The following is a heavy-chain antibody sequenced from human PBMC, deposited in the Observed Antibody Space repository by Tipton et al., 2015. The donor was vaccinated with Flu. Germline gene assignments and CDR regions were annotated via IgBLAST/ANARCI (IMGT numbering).Heavy chain of an antibody. CDR1: GFTFSTYS. CDR3: ARERSSDWSFDL. D-gene: IGHD3-10*01. V-gene: IGHV3-48*02. J-gene: IGHJ2*01. Sequence: SLRLSCGGSGFTFSTYSMNWVRRAPGKGLEWISYISSSSSTIHYADSVKGRFTISRDNGKDSLYLQMNSLRDEDTAMYYCARERSSDWSFDLWGRGTLVTVSS. CDR2: ISSSSSTI.